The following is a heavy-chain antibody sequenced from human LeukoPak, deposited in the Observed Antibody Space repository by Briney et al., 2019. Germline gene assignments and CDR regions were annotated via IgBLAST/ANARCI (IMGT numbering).Heavy chain of an antibody. CDR1: GGSMDSYR. D-gene: IGHD6-19*01. Sequence: SETLSLTCTVSGGSMDSYRWSWIRQPAGKELEWIGHMYTTGTARYKSALKSRVSMSIDTSTNQFSLTPSSVTAADTAVYYCARGLRDVRGWYHHDFWGQGTLVTVSS. CDR2: MYTTGTA. V-gene: IGHV4-4*07. CDR3: ARGLRDVRGWYHHDF. J-gene: IGHJ4*02.